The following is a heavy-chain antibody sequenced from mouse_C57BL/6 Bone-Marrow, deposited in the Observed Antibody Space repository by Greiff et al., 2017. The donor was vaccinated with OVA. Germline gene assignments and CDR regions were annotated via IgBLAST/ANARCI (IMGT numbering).Heavy chain of an antibody. CDR2: IYPGSGNT. Sequence: QVHVKQSGPELVKPGASVKISCKASGYSFTSYYIHWVKQRPGQGLEWIGWIYPGSGNTKYNEKFKGKATLTADTSSSTAYMQLSSLTSEDSAVYYCARHGSSYVGYWGQGTTLTVSS. J-gene: IGHJ2*01. D-gene: IGHD1-1*01. V-gene: IGHV1-66*01. CDR1: GYSFTSYY. CDR3: ARHGSSYVGY.